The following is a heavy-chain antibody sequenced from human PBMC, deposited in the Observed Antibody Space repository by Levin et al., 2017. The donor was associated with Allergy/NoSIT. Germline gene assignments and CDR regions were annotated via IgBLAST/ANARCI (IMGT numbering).Heavy chain of an antibody. Sequence: AASVKVSCKVSGYTLTELSMHWVRQAPGKGLEWMGGFDPEDGETIYAQKFQGRVTMTEDTSTDTAYMELSSLRSEDTAVYYCATKRSLGYCSGGSCYTLGAFDIWGQGTMVTVSS. CDR3: ATKRSLGYCSGGSCYTLGAFDI. D-gene: IGHD2-15*01. CDR1: GYTLTELS. V-gene: IGHV1-24*01. J-gene: IGHJ3*02. CDR2: FDPEDGET.